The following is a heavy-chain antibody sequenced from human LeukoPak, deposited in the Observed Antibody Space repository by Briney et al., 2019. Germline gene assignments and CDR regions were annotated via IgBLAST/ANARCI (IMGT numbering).Heavy chain of an antibody. CDR3: AKNRLRGSYYFDD. CDR2: ISYDGSNK. J-gene: IGHJ4*02. CDR1: GFTFSGYG. D-gene: IGHD1-26*01. Sequence: GGSLRLSCAASGFTFSGYGMHWVRQAPGKGLEWMTFISYDGSNKYYADSVKSRFTISRDNSKNSLYLQMDSLRTEGTAVYYCAKNRLRGSYYFDDWGQGTLVTVPS. V-gene: IGHV3-30*05.